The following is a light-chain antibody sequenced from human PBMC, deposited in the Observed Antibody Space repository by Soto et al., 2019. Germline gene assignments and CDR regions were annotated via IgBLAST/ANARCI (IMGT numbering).Light chain of an antibody. CDR1: QSVSSN. CDR3: QQYDNLPIT. V-gene: IGKV3-15*01. CDR2: GAS. J-gene: IGKJ5*01. Sequence: EIVMTQSPATLSVSPGERATLSCRASQSVSSNLAWYQQKPGQAPRLLIYGASTRATGIPARFSGSGSGTEFTLTISRLQSEDFAVFYCQQYDNLPITFGQGTRLEIK.